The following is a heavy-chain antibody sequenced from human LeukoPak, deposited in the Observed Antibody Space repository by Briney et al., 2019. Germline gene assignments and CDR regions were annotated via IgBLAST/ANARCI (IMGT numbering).Heavy chain of an antibody. CDR3: ARAPSGWSDYWYFDL. Sequence: PGGSLRLSCEASGFXFSSYSINWVRQAPGKGLEWISLIYSGGVTYYADSVKGRFIISRDNSKNTLFLQMNSLRAEDTAVYYCARAPSGWSDYWYFDLWGRGTLVTVSS. V-gene: IGHV3-53*01. D-gene: IGHD6-19*01. CDR1: GFXFSSYS. CDR2: IYSGGVT. J-gene: IGHJ2*01.